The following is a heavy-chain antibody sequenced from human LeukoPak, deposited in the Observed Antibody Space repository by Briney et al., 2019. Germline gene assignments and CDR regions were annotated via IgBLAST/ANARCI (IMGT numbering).Heavy chain of an antibody. CDR3: ARGWLRSREFDY. CDR2: IIPIFGTA. CDR1: GGTFSCYA. Sequence: ASVKVSCKASGGTFSCYAISWVRQAPGQGLEWMGGIIPIFGTANYAQKFQGRVTITADESTSTAYMELSSLRSEDTAVYYCARGWLRSREFDYWGQGTLVTVSS. D-gene: IGHD5-12*01. V-gene: IGHV1-69*13. J-gene: IGHJ4*02.